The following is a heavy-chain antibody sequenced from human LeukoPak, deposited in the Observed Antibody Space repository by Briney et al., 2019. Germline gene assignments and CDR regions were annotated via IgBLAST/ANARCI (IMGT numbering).Heavy chain of an antibody. CDR1: GYTFTSYD. Sequence: AAVKVSCKASGYTFTSYDINWVRQAPGQGREGMGWMNPNSGNTGYAQKFQGRVTITRNTSISTAYMELSSLRSEDTAVYYCARLISGSYIDPWGQGTLVTVSS. CDR3: ARLISGSYIDP. V-gene: IGHV1-8*03. CDR2: MNPNSGNT. J-gene: IGHJ5*02. D-gene: IGHD1-26*01.